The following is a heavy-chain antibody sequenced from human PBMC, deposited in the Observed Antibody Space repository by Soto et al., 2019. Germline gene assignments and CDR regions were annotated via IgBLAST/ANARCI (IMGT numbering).Heavy chain of an antibody. J-gene: IGHJ4*02. CDR3: ARVESGTYYRLDY. Sequence: GESLKISCKGSGYSFTTYWISWVRQMPGKGLEWMGRIDPSDSYSNYSPSFQGHVTISADKSISTAYLQWSSLKASDTAMYYCARVESGTYYRLDYWGQGPLVTVSS. CDR1: GYSFTTYW. CDR2: IDPSDSYS. D-gene: IGHD3-10*01. V-gene: IGHV5-10-1*01.